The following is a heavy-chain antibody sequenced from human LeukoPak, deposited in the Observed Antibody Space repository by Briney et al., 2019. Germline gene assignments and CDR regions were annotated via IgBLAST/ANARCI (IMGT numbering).Heavy chain of an antibody. CDR1: GFTFSSSS. D-gene: IGHD3-22*01. J-gene: IGHJ4*02. Sequence: PGGSLRLSCAASGFTFSSSSMNWVRQAPGKGLEWVSYISSSSSTIPYPESVKGRFTISRDNAKNSLYLQMNSLRDEDTAVYYCAREMAHYFDSSGYSFWGQGALVTVSS. V-gene: IGHV3-48*02. CDR2: ISSSSSTI. CDR3: AREMAHYFDSSGYSF.